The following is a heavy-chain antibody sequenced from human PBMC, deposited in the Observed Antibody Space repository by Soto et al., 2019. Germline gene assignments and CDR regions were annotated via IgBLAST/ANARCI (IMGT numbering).Heavy chain of an antibody. V-gene: IGHV4-4*07. J-gene: IGHJ4*02. D-gene: IGHD6-13*01. CDR1: SGSMSTYY. CDR2: IYSSGST. CDR3: AGGAAADHFDY. Sequence: NPSETLSLTCTVSSGSMSTYYWSWIRQPAGKGLEWIGRIYSSGSTLYNPSLKSRVTMSVDTSKNQFSLKLSSVTAADTAVYYCAGGAAADHFDYWGQGTRVTVSS.